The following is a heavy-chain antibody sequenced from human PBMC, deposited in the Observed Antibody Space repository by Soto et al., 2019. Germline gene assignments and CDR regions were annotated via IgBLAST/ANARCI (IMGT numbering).Heavy chain of an antibody. CDR3: AKPGLQLERRIPYY. Sequence: GGSLRLSCAASGFTFSSYAMSWVRQAPGKGLEWVSAISGSGGSTYYADSVKGRFTISRDNSKNTLYLQMNSLRAEDTAVYYCAKPGLQLERRIPYYWGQGTLVTVSS. J-gene: IGHJ4*02. V-gene: IGHV3-23*01. CDR1: GFTFSSYA. D-gene: IGHD1-1*01. CDR2: ISGSGGST.